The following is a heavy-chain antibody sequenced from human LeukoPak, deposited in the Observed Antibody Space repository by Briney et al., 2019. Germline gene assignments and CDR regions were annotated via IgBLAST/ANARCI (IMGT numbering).Heavy chain of an antibody. J-gene: IGHJ4*02. V-gene: IGHV3-23*01. Sequence: MSXXXQXXXXXXXXVSAISGSGGSTYYADSVKGRFTISRDNSKNTLYLQMNSLRDEDTAVYYCARDKGSSGLFDYWGQGTLVTVSS. CDR3: ARDKGSSGLFDY. CDR2: ISGSGGST. D-gene: IGHD6-6*01.